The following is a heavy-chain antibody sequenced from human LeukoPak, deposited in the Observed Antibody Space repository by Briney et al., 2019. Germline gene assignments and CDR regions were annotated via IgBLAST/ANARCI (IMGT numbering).Heavy chain of an antibody. D-gene: IGHD2-21*01. Sequence: SQTLSLTCAISGDSVSINSASWTWIRQSPSSGLEWLARTYYRSEWYSDYAVSVRSRITINSDTSSNQFSLHLNSVTPEDTAVYYCARGTSRAYNYWGQGTLVTVSS. V-gene: IGHV6-1*01. J-gene: IGHJ4*02. CDR1: GDSVSINSAS. CDR2: TYYRSEWYS. CDR3: ARGTSRAYNY.